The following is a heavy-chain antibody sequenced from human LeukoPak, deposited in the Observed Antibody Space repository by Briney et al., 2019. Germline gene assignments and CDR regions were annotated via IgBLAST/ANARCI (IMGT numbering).Heavy chain of an antibody. CDR1: GFTFSNYA. CDR3: AKDLNWFGESSSGFDY. J-gene: IGHJ4*02. CDR2: ISYDGSNK. Sequence: GGSLRLSCAASGFTFSNYAMHWVRQAPGKGLEWVAVISYDGSNKNYGDSVKGRFTISRDNSKNTLYLQMNSLRAEDTAVYYCAKDLNWFGESSSGFDYWGQGTLVTVSS. D-gene: IGHD3-10*01. V-gene: IGHV3-30*04.